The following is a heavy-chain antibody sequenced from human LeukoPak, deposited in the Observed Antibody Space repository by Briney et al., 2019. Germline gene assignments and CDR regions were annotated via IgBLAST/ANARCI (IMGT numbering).Heavy chain of an antibody. CDR3: ATQTVAGGY. CDR2: ISSSSSTI. V-gene: IGHV3-48*01. D-gene: IGHD1-14*01. J-gene: IGHJ4*02. CDR1: GFTFSSYS. Sequence: GGSLRLSCAASGFTFSSYSMSWVRQTPGKGLEWVSYISSSSSTIYYADSVKGRFTISRDNAKNSLYLQMNSLRAEDTAVYYCATQTVAGGYWGQGTLVTVSS.